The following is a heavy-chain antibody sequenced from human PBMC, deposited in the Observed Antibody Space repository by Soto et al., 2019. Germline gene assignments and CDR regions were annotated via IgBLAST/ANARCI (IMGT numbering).Heavy chain of an antibody. Sequence: SETLSLTCTVSGGSISSGGYYWSWIRQHPGKGLEWIGYIYYSGSTYYNPSLKSRVTISVDTSKNQFSLKLSSVTAADTAVYYCARENVYSSYNYGMDVWGQGTTVTVSS. CDR2: IYYSGST. CDR3: ARENVYSSYNYGMDV. V-gene: IGHV4-31*03. CDR1: GGSISSGGYY. D-gene: IGHD6-13*01. J-gene: IGHJ6*02.